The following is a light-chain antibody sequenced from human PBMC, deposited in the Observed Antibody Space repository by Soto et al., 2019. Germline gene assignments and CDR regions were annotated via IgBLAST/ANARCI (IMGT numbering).Light chain of an antibody. J-gene: IGLJ2*01. CDR1: SGHSSYA. Sequence: QLVLTQSPSASASLGASVKITCTLSSGHSSYAIAWHQQQPEKGPRYLMKLNSDGSHSKGDVLPDRFSGSSSGAERYLTISSLQSEDEADYYCQTWGTGILVFGGGTKLTVL. CDR2: LNSDGSH. V-gene: IGLV4-69*01. CDR3: QTWGTGILV.